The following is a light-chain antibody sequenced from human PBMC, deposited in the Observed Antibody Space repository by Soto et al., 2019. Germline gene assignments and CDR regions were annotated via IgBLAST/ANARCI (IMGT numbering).Light chain of an antibody. CDR2: MAS. CDR1: QSLSKW. CDR3: QQYTNYDSHSWT. V-gene: IGKV1-5*03. Sequence: DIQMTQSPSTLSASVGDRVTITCRASQSLSKWLAWYQQKPGKAPKLLIYMASTLETGVPSRFSGSGSGTEFTLTFSSLQSDDIATYYCQQYTNYDSHSWTFGQGTKVEIK. J-gene: IGKJ1*01.